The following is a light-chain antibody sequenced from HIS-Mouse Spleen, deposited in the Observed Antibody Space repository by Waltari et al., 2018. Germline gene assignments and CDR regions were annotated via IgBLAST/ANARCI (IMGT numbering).Light chain of an antibody. Sequence: DIVMTQSPDSLAVSLGERATINCKSSQSVLYSSNNKNYLAWYQQKTGQPPKLLIYWASTRESWVPDRFSGSGSGTDFTLTISSLQAEDVAVYYCQQYYSTPYTFGQGTKLEIK. J-gene: IGKJ2*01. CDR1: QSVLYSSNNKNY. V-gene: IGKV4-1*01. CDR3: QQYYSTPYT. CDR2: WAS.